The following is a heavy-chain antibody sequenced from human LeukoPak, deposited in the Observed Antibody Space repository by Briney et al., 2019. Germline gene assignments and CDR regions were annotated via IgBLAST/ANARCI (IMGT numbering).Heavy chain of an antibody. J-gene: IGHJ4*02. CDR1: GGTFSSYA. CDR3: GRSGPLAHSSMRGFGY. CDR2: IIPIFGTA. V-gene: IGHV1-69*13. D-gene: IGHD3-10*01. Sequence: SVKVSCKASGGTFSSYAISWVRQAPGQGLEWMGGIIPIFGTANYAQKFQGRVTITADESTSTAYMELSSLRSEDTAVYYCGRSGPLAHSSMRGFGYWGQGTLVVASS.